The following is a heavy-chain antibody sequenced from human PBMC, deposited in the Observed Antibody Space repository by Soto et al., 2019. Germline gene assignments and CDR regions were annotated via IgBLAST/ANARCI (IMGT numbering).Heavy chain of an antibody. J-gene: IGHJ6*02. V-gene: IGHV5-51*01. CDR2: IYPGDSDT. D-gene: IGHD2-21*02. Sequence: GESLKISCKGSGYSFTSYWIGWVRQMPGKGLEWMGIIYPGDSDTRYSPSFQGQVTISADKSISTAYLQWSSLKASDTAMYYCARQGDYYTNYYYYGMDVWGQGTTVTVSS. CDR3: ARQGDYYTNYYYYGMDV. CDR1: GYSFTSYW.